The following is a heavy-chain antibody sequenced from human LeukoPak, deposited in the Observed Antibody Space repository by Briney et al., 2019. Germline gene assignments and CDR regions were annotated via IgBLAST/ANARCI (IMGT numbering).Heavy chain of an antibody. V-gene: IGHV3-23*01. D-gene: IGHD3-10*01. CDR2: ISGSGGST. J-gene: IGHJ6*02. Sequence: GGSLRLSCAASGFTFSSYAMSWVRQAPGKGLEWVSAISGSGGSTYYADSVKGRFTISRDNSKNTLYLQMNSLRAEDTAVYYCAKDSPIGLLWFGDIGMDVWGQGTTVTVSS. CDR1: GFTFSSYA. CDR3: AKDSPIGLLWFGDIGMDV.